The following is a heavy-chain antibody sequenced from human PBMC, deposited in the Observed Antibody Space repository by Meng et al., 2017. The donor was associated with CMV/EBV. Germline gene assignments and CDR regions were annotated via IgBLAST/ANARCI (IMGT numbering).Heavy chain of an antibody. Sequence: QVQLQWSGPGLVKPSETLSLTCTVSGGSISSYYWSWIRQPAGKGLEWIGRIYTSGSTNYNPSLKSRVTMSVDTSKNQFSLKLSSVTAADTAVYYWARAAVDLSKDYFDYWGQGTLVTVSS. CDR2: IYTSGST. CDR1: GGSISSYY. J-gene: IGHJ4*02. V-gene: IGHV4-4*07. CDR3: ARAAVDLSKDYFDY. D-gene: IGHD2-15*01.